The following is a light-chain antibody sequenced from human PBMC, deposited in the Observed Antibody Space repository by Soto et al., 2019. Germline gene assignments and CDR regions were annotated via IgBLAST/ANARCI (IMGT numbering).Light chain of an antibody. V-gene: IGKV1-5*01. J-gene: IGKJ4*01. CDR1: QSISTW. CDR3: QRYYAYQLT. CDR2: DAS. Sequence: DLQMTQSPSTLSAYVGDRVSITCRASQSISTWLAWYQQTPGKAPKVLTRDASTLASGFPSRFNGSGSGTDFTLPISSLEVEDGATYFCQRYYAYQLTLGRGT.